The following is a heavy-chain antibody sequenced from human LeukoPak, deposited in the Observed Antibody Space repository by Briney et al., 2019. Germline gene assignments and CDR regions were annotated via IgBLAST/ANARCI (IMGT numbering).Heavy chain of an antibody. D-gene: IGHD3-22*01. CDR3: ARDSASGYYDSSGSFFDY. CDR1: GFSFSTYA. J-gene: IGHJ4*02. V-gene: IGHV3-30*15. Sequence: GGSLRLSCAASGFSFSTYAMHWVRQAPGKGLEWVAVISDDGSDKYYADSVKGRFTISRDNSKNTLYLQMSSLRAEDTAVYYCARDSASGYYDSSGSFFDYWGQGTLVTVSS. CDR2: ISDDGSDK.